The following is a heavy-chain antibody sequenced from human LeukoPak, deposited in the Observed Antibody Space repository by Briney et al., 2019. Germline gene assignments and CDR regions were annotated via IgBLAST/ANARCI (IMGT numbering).Heavy chain of an antibody. D-gene: IGHD1-26*01. CDR2: ISSSSIYI. J-gene: IGHJ4*02. CDR1: GFTFSSYS. V-gene: IGHV3-21*01. CDR3: GAAYSGSSPFDY. Sequence: GGSLRLSCAVSGFTFSSYSMNWVRQAPGKGLEWVSSISSSSIYIYYADSVKGRFTISRDNAKNSLYLQMNSLRAEDTAVYYCGAAYSGSSPFDYWGQGTLVTVSS.